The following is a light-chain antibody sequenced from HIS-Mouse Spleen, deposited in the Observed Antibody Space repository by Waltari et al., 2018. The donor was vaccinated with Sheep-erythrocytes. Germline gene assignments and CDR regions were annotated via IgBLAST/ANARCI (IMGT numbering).Light chain of an antibody. CDR1: QSVSSN. V-gene: IGKV3-15*01. J-gene: IGKJ1*01. CDR3: QQYNNWPWT. Sequence: DIVMTKSPATRSVSQGERATLSCRASQSVSSNLAWYQQSPGQDPRRLIYGASTRATGIPARFSGSGSGTEFTLTISSMQSEDFAGYYCQQYNNWPWTFGQGTKVEIK. CDR2: GAS.